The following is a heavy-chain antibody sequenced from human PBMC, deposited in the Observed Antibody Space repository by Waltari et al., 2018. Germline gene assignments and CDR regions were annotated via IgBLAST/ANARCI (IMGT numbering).Heavy chain of an antibody. CDR2: SNVGGTAT. V-gene: IGHV3-74*01. CDR1: GFRFSSYW. CDR3: ASRLLIPSLEGGFDF. J-gene: IGHJ4*02. D-gene: IGHD3-16*01. Sequence: EVQLVQSGGGRVSPGGSLRLSCRGSGFRFSSYWMHWVRQSPGKGLEGGSRSNVGGTATSYADACMGRYTVARDNAKNTMFLQMDGLRGDETAVYYCASRLLIPSLEGGFDFWGQGNLVTVSS.